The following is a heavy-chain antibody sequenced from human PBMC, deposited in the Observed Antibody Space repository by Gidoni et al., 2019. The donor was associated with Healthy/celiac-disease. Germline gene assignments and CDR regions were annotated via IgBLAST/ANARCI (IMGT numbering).Heavy chain of an antibody. Sequence: QVQLVQSGAEVQKPGASVKVSCKASGYTFTGYSMHWVRQAPGQGLEWMGWINPNSGGTNYAQKFQGRVTMTRDTSISTAYMELSRLRSDDTAVYYCARDDSLYCSSTSCGWFDPWGQGTLVTVSS. CDR1: GYTFTGYS. J-gene: IGHJ5*02. CDR2: INPNSGGT. D-gene: IGHD2-2*01. CDR3: ARDDSLYCSSTSCGWFDP. V-gene: IGHV1-2*02.